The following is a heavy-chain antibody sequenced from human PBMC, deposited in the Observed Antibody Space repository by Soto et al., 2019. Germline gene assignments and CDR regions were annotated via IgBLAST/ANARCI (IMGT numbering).Heavy chain of an antibody. D-gene: IGHD3-10*01. Sequence: QVQLVQSGAEVKKPGASVQVSCKASGYTFTGYYMHWVRQAPGQGLEWMGWINPNSGGTNYAQKFQGRVTMTRDTSISTAYMELSRLRSDDTAVYYCARGGFTSDYGSGRERHWGQGTLVTVSS. CDR3: ARGGFTSDYGSGRERH. CDR2: INPNSGGT. J-gene: IGHJ1*01. V-gene: IGHV1-2*02. CDR1: GYTFTGYY.